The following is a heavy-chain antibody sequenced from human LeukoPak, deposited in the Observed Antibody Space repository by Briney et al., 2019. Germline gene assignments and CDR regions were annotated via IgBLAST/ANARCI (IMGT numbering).Heavy chain of an antibody. D-gene: IGHD2/OR15-2a*01. CDR3: AGHHPRNTVDF. V-gene: IGHV4-59*08. Sequence: SETLSLTCTVSGGSISSYYWSWIRQPPGKGLEWIGYISYSGSTNYNPSLKSRVTISLDASKNQFSLKLSSVTAADTAVYYCAGHHPRNTVDFWGQGTLVTVSS. J-gene: IGHJ4*02. CDR2: ISYSGST. CDR1: GGSISSYY.